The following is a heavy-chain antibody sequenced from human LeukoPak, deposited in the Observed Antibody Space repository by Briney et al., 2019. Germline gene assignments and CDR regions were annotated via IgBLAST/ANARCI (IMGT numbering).Heavy chain of an antibody. V-gene: IGHV4-61*02. CDR1: GGSISSGSYY. Sequence: SETLSLTCTVSGGSISSGSYYWSWIPQPAGKGLEWIGRIYTSGSTNYNPSLKSRVTISVDTSKNQFSLKLSSVTAADTAVYYRAGLEPPFWSGYYRDYWGQGTLVTVSS. D-gene: IGHD3-3*01. CDR2: IYTSGST. J-gene: IGHJ4*02. CDR3: AGLEPPFWSGYYRDY.